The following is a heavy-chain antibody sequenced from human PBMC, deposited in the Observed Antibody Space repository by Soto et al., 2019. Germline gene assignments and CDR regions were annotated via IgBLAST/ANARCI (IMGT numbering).Heavy chain of an antibody. Sequence: LSLTCTVSGASITSTYWSWIRQSPGKGLEWIGYIYYSGTTNYNPSLKNRVTISVDTSKNQLSLNLTSVTAADTAVYYCAKTPFSLTLGTVLHYFDYWGQGTLVTAPQ. J-gene: IGHJ4*02. V-gene: IGHV4-59*01. CDR1: GASITSTY. CDR3: AKTPFSLTLGTVLHYFDY. CDR2: IYYSGTT. D-gene: IGHD3-9*01.